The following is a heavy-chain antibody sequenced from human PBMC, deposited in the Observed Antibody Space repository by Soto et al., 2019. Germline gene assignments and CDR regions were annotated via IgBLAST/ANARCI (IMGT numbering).Heavy chain of an antibody. Sequence: EVQLVESGGDLVQPGGSLRLSCAASGFTFSTYWMDWVRQAPGKGLEWVAKIKEDGSEKNYVDSVKGRFTISRDNAKTSLYLQLNSLRAGDTAVYHCARDRGYCSGGTCYAVLDYWGQGTLVTVST. J-gene: IGHJ4*02. CDR2: IKEDGSEK. V-gene: IGHV3-7*01. D-gene: IGHD2-15*01. CDR3: ARDRGYCSGGTCYAVLDY. CDR1: GFTFSTYW.